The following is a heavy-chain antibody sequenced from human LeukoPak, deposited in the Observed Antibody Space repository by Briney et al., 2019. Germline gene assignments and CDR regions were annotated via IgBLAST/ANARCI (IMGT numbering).Heavy chain of an antibody. Sequence: GGSLRLSCVASRFTFSKYIMTWVRQGPGKGLEWVASIRAGGDVTFYADSVKGRFRPSRDNSRNTVYLEMNSLRVDDTGVYFCANWGGTQAIGDIWYGPLDYWGQGTQVTVSS. V-gene: IGHV3-23*01. CDR3: ANWGGTQAIGDIWYGPLDY. J-gene: IGHJ4*02. CDR1: RFTFSKYI. D-gene: IGHD3-16*01. CDR2: IRAGGDVT.